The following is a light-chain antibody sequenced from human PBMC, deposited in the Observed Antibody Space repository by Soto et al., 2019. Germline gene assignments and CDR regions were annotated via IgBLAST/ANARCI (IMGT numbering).Light chain of an antibody. CDR1: QNIRKY. CDR2: EAS. Sequence: DIQMTQSPSSLSASVGDRVTITCQASQNIRKYLNWYQQKPGQAPKLLIDEASNLGIGVPSSFSGSGSGTDFTFTISSLQPEDSATYYCQQYDDLPFTFGPGTKVDIK. J-gene: IGKJ3*01. V-gene: IGKV1-33*01. CDR3: QQYDDLPFT.